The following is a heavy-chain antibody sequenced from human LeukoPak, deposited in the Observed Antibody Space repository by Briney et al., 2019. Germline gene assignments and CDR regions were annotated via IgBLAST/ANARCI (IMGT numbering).Heavy chain of an antibody. CDR3: VRGPTYFDS. CDR2: IQYDGSNK. Sequence: GGSLRLSCAASGFTFSSYGMHWVRQAPGKGLEWVAFIQYDGSNKYYADSVKGRFTISRDNSKNTLHLQMDSLRADDTAVYYCVRGPTYFDSWGQGTLVTVSS. J-gene: IGHJ4*02. V-gene: IGHV3-33*08. CDR1: GFTFSSYG.